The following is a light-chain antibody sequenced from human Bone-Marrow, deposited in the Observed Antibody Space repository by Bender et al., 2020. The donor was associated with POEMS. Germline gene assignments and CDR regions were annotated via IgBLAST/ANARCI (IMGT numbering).Light chain of an antibody. CDR2: EVT. CDR1: RSDIGGYDY. Sequence: QSALTQPASVSGSPGQSITISCSGTRSDIGGYDYVSWYQQYPGRAPKLIIYEVTKRPSGVPDRFSGSKSGNTASLTVSGLQAEDEADYYCTSYADSASANWLFGGGTKLTVL. CDR3: TSYADSASANWL. V-gene: IGLV2-8*01. J-gene: IGLJ3*02.